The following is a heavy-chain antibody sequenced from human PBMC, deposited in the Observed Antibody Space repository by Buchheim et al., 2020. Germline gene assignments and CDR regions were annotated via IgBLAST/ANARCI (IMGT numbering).Heavy chain of an antibody. CDR3: VKEIRSVPGFASG. J-gene: IGHJ4*02. Sequence: VQLLESGGGSVQPGGSLRLSCAASRFTFSSFAMSWVRQAPGKGLEWVSGISATSGATFYADSVKGRFTVSRDNSKSTLYLQMDSLRVDDTGLYYCVKEIRSVPGFASGWGQGT. D-gene: IGHD6-19*01. CDR1: RFTFSSFA. CDR2: ISATSGAT. V-gene: IGHV3-23*01.